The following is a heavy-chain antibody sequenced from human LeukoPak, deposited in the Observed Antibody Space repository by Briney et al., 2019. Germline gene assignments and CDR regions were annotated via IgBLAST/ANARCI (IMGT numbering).Heavy chain of an antibody. CDR3: ASVSGGYCSSTSCSQTNNWFDP. CDR1: GSSINSGDYY. D-gene: IGHD2-2*01. J-gene: IGHJ5*02. V-gene: IGHV4-30-4*01. CDR2: IYYSGST. Sequence: SETPSLTCTVSGSSINSGDYYWSWIRQPPGKGLERIGYIYYSGSTYYNPSLKSRVTISVDTSKNQFSLKLSSVTAADTAVYYCASVSGGYCSSTSCSQTNNWFDPWGQGTLVTVSS.